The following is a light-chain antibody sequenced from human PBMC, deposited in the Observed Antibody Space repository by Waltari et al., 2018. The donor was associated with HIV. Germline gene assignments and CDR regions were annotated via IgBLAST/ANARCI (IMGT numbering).Light chain of an antibody. V-gene: IGKV1-33*01. CDR2: DAS. J-gene: IGKJ4*01. CDR1: QDINKY. Sequence: EIQMTQSPSSMSASVGDIVLITCQASQDINKYLNWYQQRLGKAPKLLIYDASNLQTGVPSRFSGAGSGTDFSFNISSLQPEDFATYYCQQYEKLPLTFGEGTRVEIK. CDR3: QQYEKLPLT.